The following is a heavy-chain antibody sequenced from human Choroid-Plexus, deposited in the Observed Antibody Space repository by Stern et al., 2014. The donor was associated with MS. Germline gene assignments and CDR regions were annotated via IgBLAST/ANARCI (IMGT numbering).Heavy chain of an antibody. V-gene: IGHV1-2*02. Sequence: VQLVQSGAEVKKLGASVKGSCKTSGYIFTGYYIHWVRQAPGQGLEWMAWINPNTGGTTYAQKFQGRVTMSRDTSISTAYVELSSLTSDDTAVYYCARDQRGITIFGVVTDYYYLGMDVWGQGTTVTVSS. CDR1: GYIFTGYY. CDR3: ARDQRGITIFGVVTDYYYLGMDV. J-gene: IGHJ6*02. CDR2: INPNTGGT. D-gene: IGHD3-3*01.